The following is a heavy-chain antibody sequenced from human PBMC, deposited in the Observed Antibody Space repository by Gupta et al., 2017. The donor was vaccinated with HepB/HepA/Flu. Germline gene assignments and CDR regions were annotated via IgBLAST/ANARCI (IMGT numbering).Heavy chain of an antibody. CDR1: GFTLTSYS. Sequence: EVQVVESGGGFVQRGGSLRLSCAASGFTLTSYSINWVRQAPGKGLEWVSFISGSGSTIHYADAVKGRFTISRDSANNSLYLQMNNLRDEDTAVYYCASNGTTVTAARFPAFDSWGQGTMVTVSS. J-gene: IGHJ3*02. D-gene: IGHD4-17*01. V-gene: IGHV3-48*02. CDR3: ASNGTTVTAARFPAFDS. CDR2: ISGSGSTI.